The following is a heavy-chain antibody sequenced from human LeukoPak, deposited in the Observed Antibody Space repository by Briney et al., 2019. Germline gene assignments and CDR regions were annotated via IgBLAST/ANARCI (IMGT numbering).Heavy chain of an antibody. CDR2: IDPSSTYI. CDR3: TRGSYGDYEY. V-gene: IGHV3-21*01. J-gene: IGHJ4*02. Sequence: NPGGSLRLSCAASGVTVGTSYMSWVRQAPGKGLEWVSSIDPSSTYIYYADSVKGRFTISRDNAQNSLYLQMNSLRAEDTAVYYCTRGSYGDYEYWGQGTLVTVSS. CDR1: GVTVGTSY. D-gene: IGHD4-17*01.